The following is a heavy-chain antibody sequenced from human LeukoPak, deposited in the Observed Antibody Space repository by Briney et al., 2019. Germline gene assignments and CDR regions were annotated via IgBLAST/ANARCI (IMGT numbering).Heavy chain of an antibody. CDR2: IIPIFGTA. CDR3: ARERVGAPHYFGY. V-gene: IGHV1-69*01. CDR1: GGTFSTYA. D-gene: IGHD1-26*01. J-gene: IGHJ4*02. Sequence: SVKVSCKASGGTFSTYAINWVRQAPGQGLEWMGGIIPIFGTANYAQKFQGRVTITADEFTSTAYMELSSLRSVDTAVYYCARERVGAPHYFGYWGQGTLVTVSS.